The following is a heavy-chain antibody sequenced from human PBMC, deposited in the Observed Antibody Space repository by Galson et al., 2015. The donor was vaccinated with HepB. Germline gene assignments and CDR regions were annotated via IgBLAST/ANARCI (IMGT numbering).Heavy chain of an antibody. D-gene: IGHD6-19*01. CDR3: ASPYSSGWYNYYYYGMDV. CDR2: ISYDGSNK. CDR1: GFTFSSYA. J-gene: IGHJ6*02. V-gene: IGHV3-30-3*01. Sequence: SLRLSCAASGFTFSSYAMHWVRQAPGKGLEWVAVISYDGSNKYYADSVKGRFTISRDNSKNTLYLQMNSLRAEDTAVYYCASPYSSGWYNYYYYGMDVWGQGTTVTVSS.